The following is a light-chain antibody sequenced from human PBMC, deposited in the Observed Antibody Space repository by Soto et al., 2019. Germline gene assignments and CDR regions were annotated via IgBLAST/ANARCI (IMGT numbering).Light chain of an antibody. V-gene: IGKV3-11*01. J-gene: IGKJ5*01. CDR3: QQSSNRTPETT. CDR2: DAS. Sequence: EIVLTQSPATLSLSPGERATLSCRASQNISIYLAWYQQRPGQAPRLLIYDASTRATGIPARFSGRGSGTDFPLTIRSLEPEDFAVDYRQQSSNRTPETTFGQGTRLDSK. CDR1: QNISIY.